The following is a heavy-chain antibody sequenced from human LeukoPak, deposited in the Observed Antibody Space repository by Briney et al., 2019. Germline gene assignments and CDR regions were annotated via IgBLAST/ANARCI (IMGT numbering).Heavy chain of an antibody. CDR2: IYYSGST. D-gene: IGHD6-13*01. CDR3: ARVSYGVSDY. Sequence: SKTLSLTCTVSGGSISSSSYYWGWIRQPPGKGLEWIGSIYYSGSTYYNPSLKSRVTISVDTSKNQFSLKLSSVTAADTAVYYCARVSYGVSDYWGQGTLVTVSS. CDR1: GGSISSSSYY. V-gene: IGHV4-39*07. J-gene: IGHJ4*02.